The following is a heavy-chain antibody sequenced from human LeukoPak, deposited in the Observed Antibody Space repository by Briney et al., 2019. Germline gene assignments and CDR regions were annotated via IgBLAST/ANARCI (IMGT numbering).Heavy chain of an antibody. J-gene: IGHJ4*02. CDR2: INHSGST. V-gene: IGHV4-34*01. CDR3: AKAALSFTLDY. CDR1: GGSFSGYY. Sequence: SETLSLTCAVYGGSFSGYYWSWIRQPPGKGLEWIGEINHSGSTNYNPSLKSRVTISVDTSKNQFSLKLSSVTAADTAVYYCAKAALSFTLDYWGQGTLVTVSS. D-gene: IGHD3-16*02.